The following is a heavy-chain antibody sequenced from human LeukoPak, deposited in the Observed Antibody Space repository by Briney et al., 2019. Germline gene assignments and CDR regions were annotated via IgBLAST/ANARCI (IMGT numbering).Heavy chain of an antibody. CDR3: ARDYYYYDSSGYRGYDY. CDR2: ISAYNGNT. V-gene: IGHV1-18*01. D-gene: IGHD3-22*01. CDR1: GYTFTSYG. Sequence: ASVKASCKASGYTFTSYGISWVRQAPGQGLEWMGWISAYNGNTNYAQKLQGRVTMTTDTSTSTAYMELRSLRSDDTAVYYCARDYYYYDSSGYRGYDYWGQGTLVTVSS. J-gene: IGHJ4*02.